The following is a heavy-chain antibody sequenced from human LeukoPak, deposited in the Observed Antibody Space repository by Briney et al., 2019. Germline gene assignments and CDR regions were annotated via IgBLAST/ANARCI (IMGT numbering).Heavy chain of an antibody. Sequence: PGGSLRLSCAASGFTFSGSAMHWVRQASGKGLEWVGRIRSKANSYATAYAASVKGRFTISRDDSKNTAYLQMNSLKTEDTAVYYCTRHVSPGYSSSWRDYWGQGTLVTASS. CDR1: GFTFSGSA. CDR3: TRHVSPGYSSSWRDY. J-gene: IGHJ4*02. V-gene: IGHV3-73*01. D-gene: IGHD6-13*01. CDR2: IRSKANSYAT.